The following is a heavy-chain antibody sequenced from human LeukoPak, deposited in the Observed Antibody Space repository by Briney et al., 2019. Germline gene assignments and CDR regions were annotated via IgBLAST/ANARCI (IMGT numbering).Heavy chain of an antibody. D-gene: IGHD5-24*01. CDR1: GFHFSSSS. J-gene: IGHJ4*02. CDR2: ISSGSTYI. V-gene: IGHV3-21*01. Sequence: GGALRLSFAAPGFHFSSSSINWVRQAPGEGLEWVSYISSGSTYIYYADSVKDRFTISRDNAKNSLYLQMNNLRVEDTAVYYCAREAAVETHWGQGTLVTVSS. CDR3: AREAAVETH.